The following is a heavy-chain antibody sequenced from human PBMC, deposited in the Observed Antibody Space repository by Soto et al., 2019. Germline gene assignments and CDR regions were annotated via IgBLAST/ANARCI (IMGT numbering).Heavy chain of an antibody. CDR1: GGSISNYY. CDR2: IHYSVYS. V-gene: IGHV4-59*03. Sequence: PSETLSLTCTVSGGSISNYYWSWLRQPTGKGLEWVGYIHYSVYSNYSPSVKSRVTISLDTSKNLFSLNLTSVTASYLAVYYCAQSTRTGFDTWGQRTLVTVSS. J-gene: IGHJ5*02. CDR3: AQSTRTGFDT.